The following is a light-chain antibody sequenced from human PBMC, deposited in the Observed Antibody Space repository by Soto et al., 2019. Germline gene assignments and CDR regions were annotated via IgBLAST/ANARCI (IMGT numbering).Light chain of an antibody. Sequence: QSALTPPASVSGSPGQSITISCTGTSSDVGSYNYVSWYQQYPGKAPKLMIYDVSNRPSGVSYRFSGSKSGNTASLTISGLQAEDEAEYYCSSYTTSSTHVVFGGGTKLTVL. V-gene: IGLV2-14*01. CDR1: SSDVGSYNY. CDR2: DVS. J-gene: IGLJ2*01. CDR3: SSYTTSSTHVV.